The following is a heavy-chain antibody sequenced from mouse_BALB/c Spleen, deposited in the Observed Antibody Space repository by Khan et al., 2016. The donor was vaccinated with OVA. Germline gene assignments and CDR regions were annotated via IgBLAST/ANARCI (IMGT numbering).Heavy chain of an antibody. CDR1: GYSITSGYY. Sequence: EVQLVESGPGLVKPSQSLSLTCSVTGYSITSGYYWNWIRQFPGNKLEWMGYKVYDGSNNYNPSLKNRISITRDTSKNQFFLQLNSVTTEDTATYCCVRGGRWFAHGGQGTLVTVSA. D-gene: IGHD3-3*01. J-gene: IGHJ3*01. CDR3: VRGGRWFAH. V-gene: IGHV3-6*02. CDR2: KVYDGSN.